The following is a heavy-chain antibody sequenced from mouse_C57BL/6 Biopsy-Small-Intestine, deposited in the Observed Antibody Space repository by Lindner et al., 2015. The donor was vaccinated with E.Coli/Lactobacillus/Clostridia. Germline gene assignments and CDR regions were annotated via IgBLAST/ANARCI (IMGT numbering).Heavy chain of an antibody. Sequence: VQLQESGGGLVQPGGSLSLSCAASGFTFTDYYMSWVRQPPGKALEWLGFIRNKANGYTTEYSASVKGRFTISRDNSQSILYLQMNALRAEDSATYYCARPSYYSNYGAMDYWGSRNLSHRLL. D-gene: IGHD2-5*01. CDR3: ARPSYYSNYGAMDY. V-gene: IGHV7-3*01. CDR1: GFTFTDYY. CDR2: IRNKANGYTT. J-gene: IGHJ4*01.